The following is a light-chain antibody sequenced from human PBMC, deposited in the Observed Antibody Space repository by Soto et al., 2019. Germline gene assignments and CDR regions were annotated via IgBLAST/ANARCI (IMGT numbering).Light chain of an antibody. CDR2: EVS. V-gene: IGLV2-8*01. CDR1: SSDVGGYNS. CDR3: SSYAGSDVFV. J-gene: IGLJ1*01. Sequence: QPVLTQPPSASGSPGQSVTISCTGTSSDVGGYNSVSWYQHHPGKAPKLMIYEVSKRPSGVPDRFSGSKSGNTASLTVSGLQAEDEADYYCSSYAGSDVFVFGTGTKVTVL.